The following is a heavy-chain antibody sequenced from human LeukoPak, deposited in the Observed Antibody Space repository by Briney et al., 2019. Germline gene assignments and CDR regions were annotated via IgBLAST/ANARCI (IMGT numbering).Heavy chain of an antibody. Sequence: GASVKVSCKASGYTFTSYAMHWVRQAPGQRLEWMGWTNAGNGNTKYSQKFQGRVTITRDTSASTAYMELSSLRSEDTAVYYCARALQIVVVPAAIGYWGQGTLVTVSS. V-gene: IGHV1-3*01. CDR2: TNAGNGNT. D-gene: IGHD2-2*01. CDR1: GYTFTSYA. J-gene: IGHJ4*02. CDR3: ARALQIVVVPAAIGY.